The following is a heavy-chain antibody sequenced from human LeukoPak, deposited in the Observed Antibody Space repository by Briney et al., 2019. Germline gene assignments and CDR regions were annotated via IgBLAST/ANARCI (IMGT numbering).Heavy chain of an antibody. J-gene: IGHJ3*01. D-gene: IGHD3-9*01. Sequence: GGSLRLSCAASGFTFSNTWMNWVRQAPGKGLEWVGRIKSKTAGGTTDYAAPVKGRFTISRDDSKNMVYLQLNSLKTEDIGVYYCARDWYHAFDFWGQGTMVTVSS. V-gene: IGHV3-15*07. CDR3: ARDWYHAFDF. CDR1: GFTFSNTW. CDR2: IKSKTAGGTT.